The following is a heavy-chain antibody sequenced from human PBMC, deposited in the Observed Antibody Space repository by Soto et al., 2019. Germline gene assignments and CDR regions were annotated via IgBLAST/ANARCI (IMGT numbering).Heavy chain of an antibody. J-gene: IGHJ4*02. Sequence: QITLKESGPTLVKPTQTLTLTCTFSGFSLSTRGVGVGWIRQPPGKALEGLALLYWDDYKGYSPSLKSRPTITKDTSKTQVVLTVANMAPVDTATYYCAHRPRGYSYYFDYWGQGTLVTVSS. CDR2: LYWDDYK. CDR1: GFSLSTRGVG. D-gene: IGHD5-18*01. CDR3: AHRPRGYSYYFDY. V-gene: IGHV2-5*02.